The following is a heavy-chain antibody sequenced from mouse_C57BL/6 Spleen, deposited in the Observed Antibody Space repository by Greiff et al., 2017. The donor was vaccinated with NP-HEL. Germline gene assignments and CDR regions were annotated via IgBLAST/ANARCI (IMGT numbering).Heavy chain of an antibody. CDR3: TRSTTVVEYFDV. J-gene: IGHJ1*03. Sequence: EVQVVESGEGLVKPGGSLKLSCAASGFTFSSYAMSWVRQTPEKRLEWVAYISSGGDYIYYADTVKGRFTISRDNARNTLYLQMSSLKSEDTAMYYCTRSTTVVEYFDVWGTGTTVTVSS. CDR2: ISSGGDYI. V-gene: IGHV5-9-1*02. CDR1: GFTFSSYA. D-gene: IGHD1-1*01.